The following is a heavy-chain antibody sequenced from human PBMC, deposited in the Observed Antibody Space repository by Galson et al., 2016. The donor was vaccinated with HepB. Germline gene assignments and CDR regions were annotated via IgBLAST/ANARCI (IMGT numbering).Heavy chain of an antibody. CDR1: GVSISSRDW. CDR3: ARCSAGTSGYGMDV. J-gene: IGHJ6*02. V-gene: IGHV4-4*02. Sequence: ETLSLTCTVSGVSISSRDWWNWVRQPPGKGLEWIGEIYHSGDTNYSPSLKSRVTMSVDISQNQFSLRLSSVTSADTAVYYCARCSAGTSGYGMDVWGQGTTVTVSS. CDR2: IYHSGDT. D-gene: IGHD2-15*01.